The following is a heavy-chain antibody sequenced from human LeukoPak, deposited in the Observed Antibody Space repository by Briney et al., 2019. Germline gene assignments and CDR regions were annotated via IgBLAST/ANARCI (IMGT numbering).Heavy chain of an antibody. V-gene: IGHV3-23*01. Sequence: GGSLRLSCAASGFTFSSYAMSWVRQAPGKGLEWVSDIRGSGGSTYYADSVKGRFTISRDNSKNTLYLQMNSLRAEDTAVYYCAKAPDYDYVWGSYRYSFSFDYWGQGTLVIVSS. CDR1: GFTFSSYA. CDR2: IRGSGGST. CDR3: AKAPDYDYVWGSYRYSFSFDY. D-gene: IGHD3-16*02. J-gene: IGHJ4*02.